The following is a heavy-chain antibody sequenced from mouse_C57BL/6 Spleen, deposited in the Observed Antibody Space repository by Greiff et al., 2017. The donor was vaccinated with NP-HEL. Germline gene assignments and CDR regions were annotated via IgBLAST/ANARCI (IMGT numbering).Heavy chain of an antibody. J-gene: IGHJ3*01. CDR1: GYTFTSYW. D-gene: IGHD1-1*01. V-gene: IGHV1-64*01. CDR2: IHPNSGST. Sequence: QVQLKQPGAELVKPGASVKLSCKASGYTFTSYWMHWVKQRPGQGLEWIGMIHPNSGSTNYNEKFKSKATLTVDKSSSTAYRQLSSLTSEDSAVYYCARSLDYGSSYPFAYWGQGTLVTVSA. CDR3: ARSLDYGSSYPFAY.